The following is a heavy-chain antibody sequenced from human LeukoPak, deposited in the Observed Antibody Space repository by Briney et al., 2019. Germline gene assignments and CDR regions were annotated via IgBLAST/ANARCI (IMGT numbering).Heavy chain of an antibody. V-gene: IGHV4-39*01. CDR1: GGSISSSSYY. CDR2: IYYSGST. CDR3: ARRPRGGATREPFDY. J-gene: IGHJ4*02. Sequence: SETLSLTCTVSGGSISSSSYYWGWIRQPPGKGLEWIGSIYYSGSTYYNPSLKSRVTISVDTSKNQFSLKLSSVTAADTAVYYCARRPRGGATREPFDYWGQGTLVTVSS. D-gene: IGHD1-26*01.